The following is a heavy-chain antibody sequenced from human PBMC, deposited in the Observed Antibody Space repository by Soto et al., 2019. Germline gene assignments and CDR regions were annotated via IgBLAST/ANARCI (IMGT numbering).Heavy chain of an antibody. CDR1: GGSISSSSYY. V-gene: IGHV4-39*01. Sequence: SETLSLTCTVSGGSISSSSYYWGWIRQPPGKGLEWIGSIYYSGSTYYNPSLKSRVTISVDTSKNQFSLKLSSVTAADTAVYYCASGPLPTYDSSGYYFSNFQHWGQGTLVT. J-gene: IGHJ1*01. D-gene: IGHD3-22*01. CDR3: ASGPLPTYDSSGYYFSNFQH. CDR2: IYYSGST.